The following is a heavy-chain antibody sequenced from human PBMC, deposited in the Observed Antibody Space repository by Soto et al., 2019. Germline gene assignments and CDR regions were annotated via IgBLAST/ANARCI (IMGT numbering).Heavy chain of an antibody. CDR2: IHPDGGHT. Sequence: ASVKVSCKASGYTFTNYYVQWVRQAPGQGLEWMGVIHPDGGHTTYSQKFQDGVTMTRDTFTSTIYMELSSLRSEDTAVYYCARGDNDYWGQGTLVTVYS. CDR1: GYTFTNYY. J-gene: IGHJ4*02. V-gene: IGHV1-46*01. CDR3: ARGDNDY.